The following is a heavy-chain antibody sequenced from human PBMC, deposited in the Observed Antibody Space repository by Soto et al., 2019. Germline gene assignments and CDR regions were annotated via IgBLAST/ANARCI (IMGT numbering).Heavy chain of an antibody. J-gene: IGHJ4*02. Sequence: GGSLSLSCAASGFTFSSFWMSWVRQAPGKGLEWVANIKEDGSEKYFVDSVKGRFTISRDNTKNSLSLQMDSLRAEDTAVYYYATHGHYFXYWGQGTLVTVSS. CDR2: IKEDGSEK. D-gene: IGHD4-17*01. CDR3: ATHGHYFXY. CDR1: GFTFSSFW. V-gene: IGHV3-7*01.